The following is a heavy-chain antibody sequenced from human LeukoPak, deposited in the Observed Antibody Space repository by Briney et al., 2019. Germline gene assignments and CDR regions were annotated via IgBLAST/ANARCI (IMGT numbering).Heavy chain of an antibody. CDR3: ARDGVRRVVAATPYMDV. CDR2: INPSGGST. D-gene: IGHD2-15*01. Sequence: ASVKVSCKASGYTFTSYYMHWVRQAPGQGLEWMGIINPSGGSTSYAQKFQGRVTMTRDTSTSTVYMELSSLRSEDTAVYYCARDGVRRVVAATPYMDVWGKGTTVTVSS. CDR1: GYTFTSYY. J-gene: IGHJ6*03. V-gene: IGHV1-46*01.